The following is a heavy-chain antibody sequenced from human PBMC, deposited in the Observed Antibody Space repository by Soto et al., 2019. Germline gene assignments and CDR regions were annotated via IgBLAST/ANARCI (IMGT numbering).Heavy chain of an antibody. CDR3: ARGGYSDNSWGKLSHYGLDV. J-gene: IGHJ6*02. V-gene: IGHV1-18*01. CDR2: ISPYNDYT. D-gene: IGHD3-16*01. Sequence: QVQLAQSANEVKKPGTSVRVSCKAAGYTFIRYGIAWVRQAPGQGLEWMGWISPYNDYTVYAQKFQGRVSMTADTSTRTVYMNLRGLKSDDSAVYYCARGGYSDNSWGKLSHYGLDVWGQGTSVSVSS. CDR1: GYTFIRYG.